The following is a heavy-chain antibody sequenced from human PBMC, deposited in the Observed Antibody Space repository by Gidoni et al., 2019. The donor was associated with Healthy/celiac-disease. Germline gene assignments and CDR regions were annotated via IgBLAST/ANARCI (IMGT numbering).Heavy chain of an antibody. CDR2: IIPIFGTA. Sequence: QVQLVQSGAAVKKPGSSVKFSCQASGATFSSYAISWVRQAPGQGLEWMGGIIPIFGTANYAQKFQGRVTITADESTSTAYMELSSLRSEDTAVDYCAGELVVVAATPPHGMDVWGQGTTVTVSS. V-gene: IGHV1-69*01. CDR3: AGELVVVAATPPHGMDV. CDR1: GATFSSYA. D-gene: IGHD2-15*01. J-gene: IGHJ6*02.